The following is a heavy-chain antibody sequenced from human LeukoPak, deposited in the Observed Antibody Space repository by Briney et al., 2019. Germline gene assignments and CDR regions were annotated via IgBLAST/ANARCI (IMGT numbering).Heavy chain of an antibody. V-gene: IGHV4-34*01. CDR3: AREYQEDAFDI. J-gene: IGHJ3*02. Sequence: SETLSLTCAVYGGSFSGYYWSWIRQPPGKGLEWIGEINHSGSTNYNPSLKSRVTISVDTSKNQFSLKLSSVTAADTAVYYCAREYQEDAFDIWGQGTMVTVSS. CDR2: INHSGST. CDR1: GGSFSGYY. D-gene: IGHD2-2*01.